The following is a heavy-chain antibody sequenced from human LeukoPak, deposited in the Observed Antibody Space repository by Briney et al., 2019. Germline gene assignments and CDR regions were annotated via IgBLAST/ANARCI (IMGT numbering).Heavy chain of an antibody. CDR1: GFTFSSYS. V-gene: IGHV3-48*04. CDR3: ARPGSKHRGRDYFDY. J-gene: IGHJ4*02. Sequence: PGGSLRLSCAASGFTFSSYSMNWVRQAPGKGLEWVSYISSSSSTIYYADSVKGRLTISRDNAKNSLYLQMNSLRAEDTAVYYCARPGSKHRGRDYFDYWGQGTLVTVSS. D-gene: IGHD3-10*01. CDR2: ISSSSSTI.